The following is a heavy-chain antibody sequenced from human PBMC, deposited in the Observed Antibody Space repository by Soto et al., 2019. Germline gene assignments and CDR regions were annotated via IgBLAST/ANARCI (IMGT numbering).Heavy chain of an antibody. Sequence: EVQLVESGGGLVQPGGSLRLSCAASGFTVSSNYMSWVRQAPGKGLEWVSVIYSGGSAYYADSVKGRFTISRDNSKNTLYLQMNSLRAEDTAVYYCARHGYSYGGGYFDNWGQGTLLTVSS. V-gene: IGHV3-66*04. D-gene: IGHD5-18*01. CDR1: GFTVSSNY. J-gene: IGHJ4*02. CDR3: ARHGYSYGGGYFDN. CDR2: IYSGGSA.